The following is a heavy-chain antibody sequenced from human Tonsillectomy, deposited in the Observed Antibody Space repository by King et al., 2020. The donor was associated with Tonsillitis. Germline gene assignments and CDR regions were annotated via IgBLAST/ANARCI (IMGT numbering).Heavy chain of an antibody. CDR1: GFTFSSYA. CDR3: AKDRSSGWGDY. Sequence: VQLVESGGGVVQPGESLRLSCVASGFTFSSYAMHWVRQAPGKGLEWVAFMRYDGSDKSYADSVKGRFTISRDNSKSTLYLQMNSLRAEDTAVYYCAKDRSSGWGDYWGQGTLVTVSS. J-gene: IGHJ4*02. CDR2: MRYDGSDK. V-gene: IGHV3-30*02. D-gene: IGHD3-22*01.